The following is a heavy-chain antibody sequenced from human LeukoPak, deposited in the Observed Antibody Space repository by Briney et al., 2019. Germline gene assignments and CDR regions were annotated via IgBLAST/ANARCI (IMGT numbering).Heavy chain of an antibody. Sequence: ASETLSLTCTVSGGSISGYYWSWIRQPPGKGLEWIGYIYYSGSTNYSPSLKSRVTISVDTSKNQFSLKLRSVTAADTAVYFCARDLYIAYYERTGYDAFDIWGQGTMVTVSS. CDR1: GGSISGYY. CDR3: ARDLYIAYYERTGYDAFDI. D-gene: IGHD3-22*01. V-gene: IGHV4-59*01. CDR2: IYYSGST. J-gene: IGHJ3*02.